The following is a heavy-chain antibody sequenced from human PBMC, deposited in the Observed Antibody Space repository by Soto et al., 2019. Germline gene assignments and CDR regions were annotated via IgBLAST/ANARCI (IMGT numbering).Heavy chain of an antibody. CDR2: IKTKTDGETT. CDR3: TTDQPYSGSHPPF. D-gene: IGHD1-26*01. CDR1: GFTFSNVW. V-gene: IGHV3-15*07. Sequence: EVQLVESRGGLVKPGGSLRLSCAASGFTFSNVWMNWVRQAPGKGLEWVGRIKTKTDGETTDYAAPVKGRFSISRDDSKNTLYLQMNSLKTEDTAVYYCTTDQPYSGSHPPFWGQGTLVTVSS. J-gene: IGHJ4*02.